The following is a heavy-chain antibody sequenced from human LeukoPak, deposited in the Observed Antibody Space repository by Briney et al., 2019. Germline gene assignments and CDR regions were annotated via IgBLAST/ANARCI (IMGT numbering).Heavy chain of an antibody. V-gene: IGHV4-31*03. D-gene: IGHD1-1*01. J-gene: IGHJ4*02. Sequence: SQTLSLTCTVSGGSISSGDYYWSWIRQHPGKGLEWIGYIYNSGSTYYNPSLKSRATISEDTSKNQFSLKLSSVTVADTAVYYCARQRAVARTFYLDHWGQGTLVTVSS. CDR2: IYNSGST. CDR1: GGSISSGDYY. CDR3: ARQRAVARTFYLDH.